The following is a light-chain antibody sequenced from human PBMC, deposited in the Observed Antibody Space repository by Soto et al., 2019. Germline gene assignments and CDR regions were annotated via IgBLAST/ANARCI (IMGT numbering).Light chain of an antibody. CDR2: EAS. J-gene: IGKJ3*01. Sequence: EIVLTQSPVTLSLSPGERATLSCRASESVNSHLAWYQHKPGQAPRLLIYEASTRAPGVPARFSGSGSGTDCTLTISSLEPEDFAIYYSQHRGDLSFTFVPGTHVDIK. CDR3: QHRGDLSFT. V-gene: IGKV3-11*01. CDR1: ESVNSH.